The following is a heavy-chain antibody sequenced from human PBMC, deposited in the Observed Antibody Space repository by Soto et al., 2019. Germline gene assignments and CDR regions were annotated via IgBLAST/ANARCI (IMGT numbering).Heavy chain of an antibody. CDR1: AFTVSNNY. J-gene: IGHJ4*02. CDR3: ESGGGWLLRY. Sequence: EVQLVESGGGLIQPGESLRLSCAASAFTVSNNYMNWVRQAPGKGLECVSMIYSGGSTYYADSVKGRFTISRDNSKNTLYLQMNSLRAEDTAVYYWESGGGWLLRYWGQGTLVTVSS. D-gene: IGHD6-19*01. V-gene: IGHV3-53*01. CDR2: IYSGGST.